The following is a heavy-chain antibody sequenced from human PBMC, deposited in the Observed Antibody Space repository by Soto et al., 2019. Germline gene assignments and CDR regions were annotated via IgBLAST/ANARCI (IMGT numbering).Heavy chain of an antibody. D-gene: IGHD5-12*01. Sequence: ASVKVSCKASGYTFTSYNGNWARQATGQGLEWMGWMNPNSGNTGYAQKFQGRVTLTRNTSISTAYMEVSSLRSEDTAVYYCARASSGYGFDAFDMWGQGTMVTVSS. J-gene: IGHJ3*02. CDR1: GYTFTSYN. V-gene: IGHV1-8*01. CDR2: MNPNSGNT. CDR3: ARASSGYGFDAFDM.